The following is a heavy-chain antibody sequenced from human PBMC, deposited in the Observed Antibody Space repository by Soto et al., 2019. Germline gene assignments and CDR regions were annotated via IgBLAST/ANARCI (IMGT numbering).Heavy chain of an antibody. CDR1: GGSISSYY. CDR2: IYYSGST. D-gene: IGHD2-15*01. V-gene: IGHV4-59*01. Sequence: SETLSLTCTVSGGSISSYYWSWIRQPPGKGLEWIGYIYYSGSTNYNPSLKSRVTISVDTSKNQFSLKLSSVTAADTAVYYCARGHVVVVAAMFSWFDPWGQGTRVTVSS. CDR3: ARGHVVVVAAMFSWFDP. J-gene: IGHJ5*02.